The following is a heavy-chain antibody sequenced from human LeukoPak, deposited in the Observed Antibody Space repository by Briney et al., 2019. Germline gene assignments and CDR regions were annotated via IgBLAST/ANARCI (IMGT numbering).Heavy chain of an antibody. D-gene: IGHD4-23*01. CDR2: ISTSSIYI. CDR3: AIGPGGLFDY. J-gene: IGHJ4*02. CDR1: GFTFSSHD. V-gene: IGHV3-21*04. Sequence: PGGSLRLSCTASGFTFSSHDMNWVRQAPGKGLEWVSSISTSSIYIYYADSVKGRFTISRGNAKNSLYLQMNSLRAEDTAVYYCAIGPGGLFDYWGQGTLVTVSS.